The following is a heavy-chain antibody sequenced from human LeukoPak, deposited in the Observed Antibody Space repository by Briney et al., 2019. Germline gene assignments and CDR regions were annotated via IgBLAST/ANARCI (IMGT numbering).Heavy chain of an antibody. V-gene: IGHV3-20*04. Sequence: GGSLRLSCAASGFTFDDYGMSWVRQAPGKGLEWVSGINWNGGSTGYADSVKGRFTISRDNAKNSLYLQMNSLRAEDTALYYCARDQGRFWSGPSANFDYWGQGTLVTISS. CDR3: ARDQGRFWSGPSANFDY. CDR1: GFTFDDYG. D-gene: IGHD3-3*01. J-gene: IGHJ4*02. CDR2: INWNGGST.